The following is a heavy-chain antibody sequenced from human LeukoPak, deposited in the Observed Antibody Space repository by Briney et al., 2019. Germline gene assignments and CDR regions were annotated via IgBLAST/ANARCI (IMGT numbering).Heavy chain of an antibody. CDR2: MNPNSGNT. D-gene: IGHD5-12*01. Sequence: ASVKVSCKASGYTFTSYDINWVRQATGQGLEWMGWMNPNSGNTGYAQKFQGRVTMTRNTSISTAYMELSSLRSEDTAVYYCARARSEMAPFDYWGQGTLVTVSS. CDR3: ARARSEMAPFDY. J-gene: IGHJ4*02. CDR1: GYTFTSYD. V-gene: IGHV1-8*01.